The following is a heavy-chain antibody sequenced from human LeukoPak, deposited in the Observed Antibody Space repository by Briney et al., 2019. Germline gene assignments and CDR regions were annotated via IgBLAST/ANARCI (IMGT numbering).Heavy chain of an antibody. D-gene: IGHD3-10*01. CDR1: GGSFSGYY. J-gene: IGHJ3*02. V-gene: IGHV3-23*01. CDR3: SLSGDNDAFDI. Sequence: ETLSLTCAVYGGSFSGYYWSWIRQPPGKGLEWVSVISGSGGSTFYADSVKGRFTISRDKSKNTLYVQMNSLRAEDTAVYYCSLSGDNDAFDIWGQGTKVTVSS. CDR2: ISGSGGST.